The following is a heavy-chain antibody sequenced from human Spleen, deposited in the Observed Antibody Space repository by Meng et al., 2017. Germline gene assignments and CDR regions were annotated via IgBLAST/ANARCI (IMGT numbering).Heavy chain of an antibody. Sequence: SVKVSCKAPGGIFINNVISWVRQAPGQGLEWMGGINSIFGTTNYAQKFQGRVTITRDESTSTVYMQLTRLTPEDTAVYFCARKDRNCISTTCYSLDYWGQG. V-gene: IGHV1-69*05. CDR2: INSIFGTT. CDR1: GGIFINNV. CDR3: ARKDRNCISTTCYSLDY. D-gene: IGHD2-2*01. J-gene: IGHJ4*01.